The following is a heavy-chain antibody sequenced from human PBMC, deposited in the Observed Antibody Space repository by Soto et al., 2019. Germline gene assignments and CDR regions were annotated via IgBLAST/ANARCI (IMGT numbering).Heavy chain of an antibody. CDR2: ISYDGSNK. J-gene: IGHJ4*02. D-gene: IGHD3-10*01. CDR1: GFTFSSYA. Sequence: PGGSLRLSCAASGFTFSSYAMHWVRQAPGKGLEWVAVISYDGSNKYYADSVKGRFTISRDNSKNSLYLQMNSLRAEDTAVYYCARPRSGYYFDYWGQGTLVTVSS. V-gene: IGHV3-30-3*01. CDR3: ARPRSGYYFDY.